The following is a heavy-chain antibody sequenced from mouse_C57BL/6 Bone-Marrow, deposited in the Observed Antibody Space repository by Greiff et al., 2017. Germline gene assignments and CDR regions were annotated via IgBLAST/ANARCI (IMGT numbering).Heavy chain of an antibody. CDR1: GFTFSSYG. CDR3: ARDGYYLAY. J-gene: IGHJ3*01. Sequence: EVKLQESGGDLVKPGGSLKLSCAASGFTFSSYGMSWVRQTPDKRLEWVATISSGGSYTYYPDSVKGRFTISRDNAKNTLYLQMSSLKSEDTAMYYCARDGYYLAYWGQGTLVTVSA. D-gene: IGHD2-3*01. V-gene: IGHV5-6*01. CDR2: ISSGGSYT.